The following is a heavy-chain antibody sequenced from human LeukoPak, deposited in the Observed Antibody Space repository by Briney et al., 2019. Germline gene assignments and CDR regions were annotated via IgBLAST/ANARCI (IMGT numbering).Heavy chain of an antibody. D-gene: IGHD3-9*01. V-gene: IGHV3-23*01. CDR2: ISGSGAGT. CDR3: AKGAVFRYFDWLFNYFDY. J-gene: IGHJ4*02. Sequence: GGSLRLSCAASGFTFSSYAMSWVRQAPGKGLEWVSGISGSGAGTYYADSVKGRFTISRDNSKTTLYLQMDSLRADDTAVYYCAKGAVFRYFDWLFNYFDYWGQGTLVTVSS. CDR1: GFTFSSYA.